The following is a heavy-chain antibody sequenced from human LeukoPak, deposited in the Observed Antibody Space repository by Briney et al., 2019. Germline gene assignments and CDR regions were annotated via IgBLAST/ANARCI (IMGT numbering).Heavy chain of an antibody. CDR3: ARELVVAATKMGWFDP. D-gene: IGHD2-15*01. V-gene: IGHV4-61*02. CDR1: GGSISSGSYY. J-gene: IGHJ5*02. CDR2: IYTSGST. Sequence: SETLSLTCTVSGGSISSGSYYWSWIRQPAGKGLEWIGRIYTSGSTNYNPSLKSRVTISVDTSKNRFSLKLSSVTAADTAVYYCARELVVAATKMGWFDPWGQGTLVTVSS.